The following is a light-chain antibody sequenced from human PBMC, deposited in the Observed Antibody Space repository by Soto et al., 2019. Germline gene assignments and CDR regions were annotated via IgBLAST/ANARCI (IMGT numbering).Light chain of an antibody. J-gene: IGKJ2*01. CDR2: DAS. CDR1: QSIASY. Sequence: DIQMTQSPSSLSASVGDRVTITCRASQSIASYLNWYQLKPGKAPKLLIFDASSLQSGVPSRFSGSRSGTDFILTISSLQPDDVASYYCQQSFSIPYTFGQGTKLEIK. V-gene: IGKV1-39*01. CDR3: QQSFSIPYT.